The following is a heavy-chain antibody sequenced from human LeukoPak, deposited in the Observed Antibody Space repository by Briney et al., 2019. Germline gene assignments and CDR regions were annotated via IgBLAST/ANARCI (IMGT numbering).Heavy chain of an antibody. J-gene: IGHJ4*02. Sequence: GGSLRLSCAASGFTFSSYAMHWVRQAPGKGLEWVAVISYDGSSKYYADSVKGRFTISRDNSKNTLYLQMNSLRAEDTAVYYCARDGVDTAIDYWGQGTLVTVSS. CDR3: ARDGVDTAIDY. D-gene: IGHD5-18*01. V-gene: IGHV3-30*01. CDR2: ISYDGSSK. CDR1: GFTFSSYA.